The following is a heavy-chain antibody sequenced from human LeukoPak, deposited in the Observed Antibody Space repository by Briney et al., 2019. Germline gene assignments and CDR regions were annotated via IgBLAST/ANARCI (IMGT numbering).Heavy chain of an antibody. CDR1: GLRFSDYY. CDR2: ISSGGDIM. V-gene: IGHV3-11*01. D-gene: IGHD2-21*01. Sequence: GGSLRLSCAASGLRFSDYYVSWIRQAPGKGLQWVSYISSGGDIMHYADSVKGRFTSSRDNAKNSGYLEMNSLGAEDTAVYYCLRAYHPGGWFDPWGQGTLVTVSS. J-gene: IGHJ5*02. CDR3: LRAYHPGGWFDP.